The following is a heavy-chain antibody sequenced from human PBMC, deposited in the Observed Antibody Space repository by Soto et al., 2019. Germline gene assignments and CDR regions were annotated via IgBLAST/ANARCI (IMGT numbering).Heavy chain of an antibody. CDR1: GYTFTSYY. D-gene: IGHD1-26*01. V-gene: IGHV1-46*01. CDR2: INPSGGST. J-gene: IGHJ4*02. CDR3: ARGPGKEWELLDY. Sequence: QVQLVQSGAEVKQPGASVQVTCKASGYTFTSYYMHWVGQAPGQGLEWMGIINPSGGSTSYAQKFQGRVTMTRDTSTSTVYMELSSLRSEDTAVYYCARGPGKEWELLDYWGQGTLVTVSS.